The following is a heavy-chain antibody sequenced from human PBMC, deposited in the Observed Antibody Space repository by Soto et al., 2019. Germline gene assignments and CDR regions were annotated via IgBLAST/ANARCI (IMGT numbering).Heavy chain of an antibody. D-gene: IGHD5-12*01. J-gene: IGHJ5*02. CDR3: CGVVATSGPNWFDP. CDR2: IYHSGST. Sequence: SETLSLTCAFSCGSIISSNWWSWVRQPPGKGLEWIGEIYHSGSTNYNPSLKSRVTISVDKSKNQFSLKLSSVTAADTAVYYCCGVVATSGPNWFDPWGQGTLVTVSS. V-gene: IGHV4-4*02. CDR1: CGSIISSNW.